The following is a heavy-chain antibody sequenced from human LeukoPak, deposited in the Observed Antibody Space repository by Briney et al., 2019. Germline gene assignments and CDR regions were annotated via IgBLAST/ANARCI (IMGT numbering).Heavy chain of an antibody. CDR2: IDPNSGGT. J-gene: IGHJ4*02. CDR1: VSTFTGYY. Sequence: ASVKVSCKASVSTFTGYYIHWVRQAPAQGLEWMGRIDPNSGGTSYAQKFQGRVTVTRDTSITTAYMELSRLRSDDTAVYYCAREPDYGDFALPDYWGQGTLVTVSS. D-gene: IGHD4-17*01. CDR3: AREPDYGDFALPDY. V-gene: IGHV1-2*02.